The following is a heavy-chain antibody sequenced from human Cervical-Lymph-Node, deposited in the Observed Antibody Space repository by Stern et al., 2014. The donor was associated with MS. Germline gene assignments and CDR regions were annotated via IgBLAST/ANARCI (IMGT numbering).Heavy chain of an antibody. CDR1: GYNFTSYW. CDR3: AGHCAKREQCAFDY. CDR2: IYPGDSDT. J-gene: IGHJ4*02. D-gene: IGHD6-19*01. Sequence: VQLVESGAEVKKPGESLKISCKGSGYNFTSYWIGWVRQMPGKGLEWMGIIYPGDSDTRYSPSFQGQATMQPDKSISTASLRWSSLKAADPARYYCAGHCAKREQCAFDYWGQGTLVTVSS. V-gene: IGHV5-51*01.